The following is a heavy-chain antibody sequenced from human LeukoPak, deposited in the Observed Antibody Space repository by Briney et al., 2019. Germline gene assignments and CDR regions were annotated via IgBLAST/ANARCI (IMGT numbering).Heavy chain of an antibody. J-gene: IGHJ6*03. CDR2: MNPNSGNT. Sequence: PMASVKVSCKDSGYTFTSYDINWVRQATGQGLEWMGWMNPNSGNTGYAQKFQGRVTMTRNTSISTAYMELSSLRSEDTAVYYCARGRMGYFDWLLSEYYYYYMDVWGKGTTVTISS. D-gene: IGHD3-9*01. CDR3: ARGRMGYFDWLLSEYYYYYMDV. CDR1: GYTFTSYD. V-gene: IGHV1-8*01.